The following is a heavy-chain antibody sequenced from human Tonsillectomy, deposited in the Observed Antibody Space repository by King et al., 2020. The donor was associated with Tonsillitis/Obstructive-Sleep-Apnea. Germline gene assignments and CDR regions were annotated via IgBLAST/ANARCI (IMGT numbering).Heavy chain of an antibody. CDR3: ASLVGYCSGGRCPYYFDH. V-gene: IGHV5-51*01. D-gene: IGHD2-15*01. Sequence: QLVQSGAEVKKPGESLKISCKGSGYSFSNYWIGWVRQMPGRGLEWMGIIYPANSDTRYSPSFQGQVTIPADKSISTAYLQWSSLKASDTAMYYCASLVGYCSGGRCPYYFDHWGQGTLVTVSS. CDR2: IYPANSDT. CDR1: GYSFSNYW. J-gene: IGHJ4*02.